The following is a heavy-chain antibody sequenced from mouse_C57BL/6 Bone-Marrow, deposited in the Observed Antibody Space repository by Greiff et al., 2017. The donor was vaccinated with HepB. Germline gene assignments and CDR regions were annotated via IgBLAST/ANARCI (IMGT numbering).Heavy chain of an antibody. V-gene: IGHV1-69*01. D-gene: IGHD2-1*01. J-gene: IGHJ4*01. CDR2: IDPSDSYT. Sequence: QVQLQQPGAELVMPGASVKLSCKASGYTFTSYWMHWVKQRPGQGLEWIGEIDPSDSYTNYNQKFKGKSTLTVDKSSSTAYMLLSSLTSEDSAVYYCARREIYYGPYYYAMDYWGQGTSVTVSS. CDR3: ARREIYYGPYYYAMDY. CDR1: GYTFTSYW.